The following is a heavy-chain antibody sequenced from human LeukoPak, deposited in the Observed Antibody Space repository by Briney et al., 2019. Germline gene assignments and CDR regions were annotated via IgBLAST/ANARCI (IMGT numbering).Heavy chain of an antibody. CDR1: GFTFSSYG. D-gene: IGHD2-2*01. V-gene: IGHV3-30*18. CDR3: AKDRRYCSSTSCYGPLNYGMDV. CDR2: ISYDGSNK. J-gene: IGHJ6*02. Sequence: GGSLRLSCAASGFTFSSYGMHWVRQAPGKGLEWVAVISYDGSNKYYADSVKGRFTISRDNSKNTLYLQMNSLRAEDTAVYYCAKDRRYCSSTSCYGPLNYGMDVWGQGTTVTVSS.